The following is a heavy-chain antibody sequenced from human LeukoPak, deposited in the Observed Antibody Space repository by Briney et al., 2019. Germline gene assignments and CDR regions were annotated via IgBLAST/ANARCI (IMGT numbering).Heavy chain of an antibody. CDR3: AAQRDPRPFDH. D-gene: IGHD5-24*01. V-gene: IGHV1-2*02. J-gene: IGHJ4*02. CDR1: GYTFNGYY. Sequence: AAVKVSCKSSGYTFNGYYMHWVRQAPGQGLEWMGWINPNSGGTNYAQKFQGRVTMTRDMSMTTAYMELTELRSDDTAVYYCAAQRDPRPFDHWGQGTLITVSS. CDR2: INPNSGGT.